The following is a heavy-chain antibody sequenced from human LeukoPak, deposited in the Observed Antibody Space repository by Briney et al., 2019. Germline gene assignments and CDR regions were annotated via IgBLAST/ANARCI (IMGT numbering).Heavy chain of an antibody. V-gene: IGHV3-20*04. CDR2: INWNGGST. Sequence: GGSLRLSCAASGFTFDDYGMSWVRQAPGKGLELVSGINWNGGSTGYADSVKGRFTISRDNAKNSLYLQMNSLRAEETALYYCARDHSSSGPEYFQHWGQGTLVTVSS. J-gene: IGHJ1*01. D-gene: IGHD6-13*01. CDR1: GFTFDDYG. CDR3: ARDHSSSGPEYFQH.